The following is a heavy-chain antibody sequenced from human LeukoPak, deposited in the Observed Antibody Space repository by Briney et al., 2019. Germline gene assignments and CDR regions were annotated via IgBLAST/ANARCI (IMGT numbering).Heavy chain of an antibody. CDR3: AKDQYCSGGSCYSDY. V-gene: IGHV3-23*01. D-gene: IGHD2-15*01. Sequence: PGVSLRLSCAASGFTFSSYAKSWVRQAPGKGLEWVSAISGSGGSTYYADSVKGRFTISRDNSKNTLYLQMNSLRAEDTAVYYCAKDQYCSGGSCYSDYWGQGTLVTVSS. CDR2: ISGSGGST. CDR1: GFTFSSYA. J-gene: IGHJ4*02.